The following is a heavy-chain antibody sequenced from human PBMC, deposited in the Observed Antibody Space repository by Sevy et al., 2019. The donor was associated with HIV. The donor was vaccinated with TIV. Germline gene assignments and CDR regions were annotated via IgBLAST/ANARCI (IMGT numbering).Heavy chain of an antibody. J-gene: IGHJ4*02. D-gene: IGHD3-3*01. CDR1: GFTFSSYS. V-gene: IGHV3-21*01. Sequence: GGSLRLSCAASGFTFSSYSMNWVRQAPGKGLEWVSAISSSSSYIYYADSVKGRFTISRDNAKNSLYLQMNSLRAGDRAVYYCASGVVIAIFDYWGQGTLVTVSS. CDR2: ISSSSSYI. CDR3: ASGVVIAIFDY.